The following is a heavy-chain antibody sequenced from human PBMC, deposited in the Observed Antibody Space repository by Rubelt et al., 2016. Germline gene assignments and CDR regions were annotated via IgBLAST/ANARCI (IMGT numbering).Heavy chain of an antibody. J-gene: IGHJ3*02. CDR2: ISAYNGNT. CDR1: GYTFTSYG. V-gene: IGHV1-18*01. D-gene: IGHD2-2*01. CDR3: ARDVIVVVPAAPDAFDI. Sequence: QVQLVQSGAEVKKPGASVKVSCKASGYTFTSYGISWVRQAPGQGLEWMGWISAYNGNTNYAPKLQGRVTMITDTSPSTAYLGLRSLGSDDTAGYYCARDVIVVVPAAPDAFDIWGQGTMVTVSS.